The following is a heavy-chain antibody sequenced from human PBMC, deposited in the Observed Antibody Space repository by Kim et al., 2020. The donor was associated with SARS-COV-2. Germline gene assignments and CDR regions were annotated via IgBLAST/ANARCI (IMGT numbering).Heavy chain of an antibody. CDR1: GGSISSYY. V-gene: IGHV4-59*13. D-gene: IGHD3-10*01. CDR3: ARDTGDQWYFDL. J-gene: IGHJ2*01. CDR2: IYYSGST. Sequence: SETLSLTCTVSGGSISSYYCSWIRQPPGKGLEWIGYIYYSGSTNYNPSLKSRVTISVDTSKNQFSLKLSSVTAADTAVYYCARDTGDQWYFDLWGRGTLVTVSS.